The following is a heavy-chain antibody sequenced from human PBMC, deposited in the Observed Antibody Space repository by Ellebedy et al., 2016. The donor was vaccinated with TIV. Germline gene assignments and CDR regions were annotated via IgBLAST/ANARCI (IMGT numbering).Heavy chain of an antibody. J-gene: IGHJ4*02. Sequence: SETLSLTXSVSGGSINIKNYYWGWIRQPPGKGLEWIGAISNTGTTHYNESLKSRVTLSVDTSKTQFSLKLTSVTATDTAVYYCARHGQFDYWGQGTLVIVSS. V-gene: IGHV4-39*01. CDR3: ARHGQFDY. CDR2: ISNTGTT. CDR1: GGSINIKNYY.